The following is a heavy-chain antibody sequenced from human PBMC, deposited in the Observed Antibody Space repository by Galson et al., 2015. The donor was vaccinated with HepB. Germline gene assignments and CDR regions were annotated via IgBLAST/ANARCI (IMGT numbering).Heavy chain of an antibody. V-gene: IGHV1-2*02. CDR1: GYTFTGYF. D-gene: IGHD1-26*01. Sequence: SVKVSCKASGYTFTGYFMHWVRQAPGQGLKWMGWINPNSGDTNYAQKFQGRVTMTRDTSISTAYMELSRLRSDDTAMYYCARAGRIVGASDAFDIWGQGTMVTVSS. J-gene: IGHJ3*02. CDR2: INPNSGDT. CDR3: ARAGRIVGASDAFDI.